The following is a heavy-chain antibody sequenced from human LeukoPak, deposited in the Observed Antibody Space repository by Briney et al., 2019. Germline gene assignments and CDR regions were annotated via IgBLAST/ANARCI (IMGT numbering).Heavy chain of an antibody. CDR1: GFIFNSYA. CDR2: ISGSGDST. J-gene: IGHJ4*02. Sequence: GGSLRLSCAASGFIFNSYAMSWVRQAPGKGLEWVSAISGSGDSTYYADSVKGRFSISRDNSKNTLYLQMNSLRAEDAAVYYCAKVSPMYYYDTSTYSDYWGQGTLVTVSS. CDR3: AKVSPMYYYDTSTYSDY. D-gene: IGHD3-22*01. V-gene: IGHV3-23*01.